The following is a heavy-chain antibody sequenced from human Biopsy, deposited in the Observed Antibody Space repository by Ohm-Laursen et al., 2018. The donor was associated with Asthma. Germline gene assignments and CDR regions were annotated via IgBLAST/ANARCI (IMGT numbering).Heavy chain of an antibody. CDR1: GFTFSDYA. CDR3: ARESSVAGSSDFDY. V-gene: IGHV3-30*04. D-gene: IGHD6-19*01. Sequence: LSLTCAASGFTFSDYAIYWVRQAPGKGLEWVAVISYDGSNKYYADSVKGRFTISRDNSKNTLYLQMNSLRAEDTAVYYCARESSVAGSSDFDYWGQGTLVTVSS. J-gene: IGHJ4*02. CDR2: ISYDGSNK.